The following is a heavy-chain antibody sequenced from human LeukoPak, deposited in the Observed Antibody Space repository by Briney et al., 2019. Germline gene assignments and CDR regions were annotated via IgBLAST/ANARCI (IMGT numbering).Heavy chain of an antibody. Sequence: PGGSLRLSCAASGFTVSSNYMSWVRQAPGKGLEWVSVIYSGGSTYYADSVKGRFTISRDNAKNSLYLQMNSLRAEDTAVYYCARKVGATTYNWFDPWGQGTLVTVSS. J-gene: IGHJ5*02. CDR3: ARKVGATTYNWFDP. D-gene: IGHD1-26*01. CDR1: GFTVSSNY. CDR2: IYSGGST. V-gene: IGHV3-53*01.